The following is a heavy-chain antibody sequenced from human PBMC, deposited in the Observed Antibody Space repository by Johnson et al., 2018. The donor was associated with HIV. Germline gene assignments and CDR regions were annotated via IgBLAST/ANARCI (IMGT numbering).Heavy chain of an antibody. CDR1: GFTFSDYW. CDR3: ATEGALTGTDAFDI. J-gene: IGHJ3*02. Sequence: EVQLVESGGGLVQPGGSLRLSCAGSGFTFSDYWMSWVRRAPGKGLEWVANIQQEGSVKYYVDSVKGRFTIARDNAKSSLYLQMNSLRAEDTAVYYCATEGALTGTDAFDIWGQGTMVTVSS. CDR2: IQQEGSVK. D-gene: IGHD7-27*01. V-gene: IGHV3-7*01.